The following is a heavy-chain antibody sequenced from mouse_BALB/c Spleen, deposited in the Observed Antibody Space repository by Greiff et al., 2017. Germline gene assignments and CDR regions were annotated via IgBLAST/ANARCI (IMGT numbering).Heavy chain of an antibody. D-gene: IGHD1-1*01. CDR3: ARRRVYYYGSSYYAMDY. CDR1: GYTFTDYN. J-gene: IGHJ4*01. V-gene: IGHV1-18*01. Sequence: VQLQHSGPELVKPGASVKIPCKASGYTFTDYNMDWVKQSHGKSLEWIGDINPNNGGTIYNQKFKGKATLTVDKSSSTAYMELRSLTSEDTAVYYCARRRVYYYGSSYYAMDYWGQGTSVTVSS. CDR2: INPNNGGT.